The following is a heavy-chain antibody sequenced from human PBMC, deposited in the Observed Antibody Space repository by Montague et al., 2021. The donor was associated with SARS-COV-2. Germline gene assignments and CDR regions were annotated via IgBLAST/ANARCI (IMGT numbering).Heavy chain of an antibody. Sequence: SETLSLTCAISGGSFSNYYWSWIRQPPGKGLEWIGEVNQSGTTIYSPSVKSGGTISEDTSKNQFYLRLNSVTAADTAVYYCAGGRRPVVVPGAGPAGRAFDIWGQGTMVTVSS. V-gene: IGHV4-34*01. CDR1: GGSFSNYY. CDR2: VNQSGTT. D-gene: IGHD2-2*01. J-gene: IGHJ3*02. CDR3: AGGRRPVVVPGAGPAGRAFDI.